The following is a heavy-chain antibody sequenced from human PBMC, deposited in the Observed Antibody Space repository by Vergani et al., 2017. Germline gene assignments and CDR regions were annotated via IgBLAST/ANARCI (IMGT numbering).Heavy chain of an antibody. CDR1: GGSISSSSYY. V-gene: IGHV4-39*01. CDR3: ARLYVGSWYIY. J-gene: IGHJ4*02. D-gene: IGHD6-13*01. Sequence: QLQLQESGPGLVKPSETLSLTCTVSGGSISSSSYYWGWIRQPPGKGLEWIGSSYYSGSTYYNPSLKSRVTISVDTSKNQFSLKLIFVTAADTAVYYCARLYVGSWYIYWGQGTLVTVSS. CDR2: SYYSGST.